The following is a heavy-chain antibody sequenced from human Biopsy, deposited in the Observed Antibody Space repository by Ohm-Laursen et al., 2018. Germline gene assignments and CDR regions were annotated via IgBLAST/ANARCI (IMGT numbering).Heavy chain of an antibody. V-gene: IGHV4-59*01. CDR1: GDSISSYY. CDR3: ARDRGYYSDRTVPGYFDL. D-gene: IGHD3-22*01. CDR2: VHYTGIT. Sequence: TLSLTCTVSGDSISSYYWGWIRQPPGKGLEWIGYVHYTGITDFNRSLQSRVTISVDTSKNHFSLRLPSLTPADTALYYCARDRGYYSDRTVPGYFDLWGRGTLVTVSS. J-gene: IGHJ2*01.